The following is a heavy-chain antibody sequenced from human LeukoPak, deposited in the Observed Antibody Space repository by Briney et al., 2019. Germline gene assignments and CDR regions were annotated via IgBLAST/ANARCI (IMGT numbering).Heavy chain of an antibody. V-gene: IGHV4-59*01. Sequence: PSETLSLTCTVSGGSINNYYWNWIRQPAGKGLEWIGYIYYSGSTNYNPSLKSRVTISVDTSKNQFSLKLSSVTAADTAVYYCARAGPVVVPAATHYYYYMDVWGKGTTVTVSS. CDR3: ARAGPVVVPAATHYYYYMDV. CDR2: IYYSGST. CDR1: GGSINNYY. J-gene: IGHJ6*03. D-gene: IGHD2-2*01.